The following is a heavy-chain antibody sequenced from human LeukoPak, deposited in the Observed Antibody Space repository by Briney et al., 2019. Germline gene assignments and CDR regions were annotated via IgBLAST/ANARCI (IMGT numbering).Heavy chain of an antibody. D-gene: IGHD3-10*01. CDR1: GFTFSSYG. CDR3: ARDGDTAIRGVNFDY. CDR2: ISYDGSNK. J-gene: IGHJ4*02. Sequence: GGSLRLSCAASGFTFSSYGMHWVRQAPGKGLEWVAVISYDGSNKYYADSVKGRFTISRDNSKNTLYLQMNNLITEDTAVYYCARDGDTAIRGVNFDYWGQGTLVTVSS. V-gene: IGHV3-30*03.